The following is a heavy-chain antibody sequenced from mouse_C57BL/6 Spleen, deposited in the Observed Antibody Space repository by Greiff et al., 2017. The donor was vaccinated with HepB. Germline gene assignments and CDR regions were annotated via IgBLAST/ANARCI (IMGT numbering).Heavy chain of an antibody. D-gene: IGHD2-1*01. CDR2: IRSKSNNYAT. Sequence: EVHLVESGGGLVQPKGSLKLSCAASGFSFNTYAMNWVRQAPGKGLEWVARIRSKSNNYATYYADSVKDRFTISRDDSESMLNLTMNNMKTENTAMYYCVRHVGISYGNYAYFDVWGKGTTVTVSS. J-gene: IGHJ1*03. CDR1: GFSFNTYA. CDR3: VRHVGISYGNYAYFDV. V-gene: IGHV10-1*01.